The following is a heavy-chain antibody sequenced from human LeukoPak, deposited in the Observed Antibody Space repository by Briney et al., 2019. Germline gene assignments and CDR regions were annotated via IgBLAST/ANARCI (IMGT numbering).Heavy chain of an antibody. CDR1: GFTFSRYA. Sequence: PGGSLRLSCAASGFTFSRYAMSWVRQAPGKGPEWVSSVSTDGDTYYTDSVKGRFTISRYTSMNTLFLQMTSLRAEDTALYYCARSRSGSVAGTSDYWGQGTLVIVSS. V-gene: IGHV3-23*01. CDR2: VSTDGDT. J-gene: IGHJ4*02. CDR3: ARSRSGSVAGTSDY. D-gene: IGHD6-19*01.